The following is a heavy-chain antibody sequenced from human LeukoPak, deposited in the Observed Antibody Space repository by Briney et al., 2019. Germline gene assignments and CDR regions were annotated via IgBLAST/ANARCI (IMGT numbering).Heavy chain of an antibody. Sequence: SETLSLTCAVYGGSFSGYYWSWIRQPPGKGLEWIGEINHSGSTNYNPSLKSRVTISVDTSKNQFSLKLSSVTAADTAVYYCAREEGSGQYWYFDLWGRGTLVTVSS. V-gene: IGHV4-34*01. CDR2: INHSGST. J-gene: IGHJ2*01. CDR1: GGSFSGYY. CDR3: AREEGSGQYWYFDL. D-gene: IGHD6-19*01.